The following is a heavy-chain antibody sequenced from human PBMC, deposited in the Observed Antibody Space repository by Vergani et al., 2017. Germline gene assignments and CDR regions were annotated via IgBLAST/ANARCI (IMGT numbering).Heavy chain of an antibody. V-gene: IGHV4-39*01. J-gene: IGHJ6*03. D-gene: IGHD6-13*01. CDR2: IYYSGST. CDR1: GGSIRSTFYY. Sequence: QLQLQESDPGLVKPSETLSLTCTVSGGSIRSTFYYWGWIRQPPGKRLAWIGTIYYSGSTYYNPSLKSRVTISVDTSKNQFSLKLNSVTAADTAVYYCARHKEQLVPGNYYYYYYMDVWGKGTTVTVSS. CDR3: ARHKEQLVPGNYYYYYYMDV.